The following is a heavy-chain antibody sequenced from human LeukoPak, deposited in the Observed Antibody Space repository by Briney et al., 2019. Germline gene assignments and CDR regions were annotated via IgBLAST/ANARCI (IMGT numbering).Heavy chain of an antibody. CDR3: ARLTSAYSYSAFDI. D-gene: IGHD3-22*01. V-gene: IGHV3-48*01. Sequence: PGGSLRLSCTASGFTFSDFHMNWVRQAPGKGLEWVSSITYTTNTIFYVDSVRGRFTISRDNAKNSLYLQMNSLRAEDTAVYYCARLTSAYSYSAFDIWGQGTMVTVSS. CDR1: GFTFSDFH. J-gene: IGHJ3*02. CDR2: ITYTTNTI.